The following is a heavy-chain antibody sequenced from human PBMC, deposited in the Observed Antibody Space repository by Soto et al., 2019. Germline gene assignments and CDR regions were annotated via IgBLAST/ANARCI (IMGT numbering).Heavy chain of an antibody. J-gene: IGHJ4*02. CDR1: GYIFIDYG. D-gene: IGHD3-10*01. Sequence: HLVQSGAEVEKPGASVKVSCKASGYIFIDYGXXWVRQAPGQGLEWMGWITAYNGNTNYAQNFQGRVSMTADTSTNTAYMELRSLRSDDTAVYXCXXXXXXSGKEFDYWGQGTLVTVSS. CDR2: ITAYNGNT. CDR3: XXXXXXSGKEFDY. V-gene: IGHV1-18*01.